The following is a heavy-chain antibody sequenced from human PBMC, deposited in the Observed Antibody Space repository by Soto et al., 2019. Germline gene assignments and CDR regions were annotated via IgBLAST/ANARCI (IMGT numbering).Heavy chain of an antibody. Sequence: EVQLLESGGGLVQPGESLRLSCAASGFTFSSSAMSWVRQAPGKELEGVSSVSGSGGSTFYADSVKGRFTISRDNSKNTLYLQMNSLRAEDTAVYHCAKDQKWCLPHYLDHWGQGTLVDVSS. J-gene: IGHJ4*02. D-gene: IGHD2-15*01. CDR3: AKDQKWCLPHYLDH. CDR2: VSGSGGST. V-gene: IGHV3-23*01. CDR1: GFTFSSSA.